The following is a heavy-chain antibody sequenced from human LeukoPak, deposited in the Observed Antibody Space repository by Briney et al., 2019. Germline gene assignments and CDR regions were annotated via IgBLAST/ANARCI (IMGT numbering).Heavy chain of an antibody. D-gene: IGHD2-2*01. V-gene: IGHV3-23*01. Sequence: GGSLRLSCAASGFPFSTYAMSWVRQAPGKGLEWVSVISGSGGDTYYADSVKGRFTISGDNSKNTVYLQMNSLRAEDTALYYCAKDGPQSEYQPLGSSDYWGQGTLVTVSS. CDR2: ISGSGGDT. CDR1: GFPFSTYA. CDR3: AKDGPQSEYQPLGSSDY. J-gene: IGHJ4*02.